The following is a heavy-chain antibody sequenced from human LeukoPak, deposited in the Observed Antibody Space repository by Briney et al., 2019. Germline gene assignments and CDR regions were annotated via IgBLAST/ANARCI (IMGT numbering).Heavy chain of an antibody. CDR2: ISAYNGST. Sequence: ASVKVSCKASGYTFTSYGISWVRQAPGQGLEWMGWISAYNGSTNYAQKLQGRVTMTTDTSTSTAYMELRSLRSDDTAVYYCARVVEDYYDKYWFDPWGQGTLVTVSS. CDR1: GYTFTSYG. J-gene: IGHJ5*02. D-gene: IGHD3-22*01. CDR3: ARVVEDYYDKYWFDP. V-gene: IGHV1-18*01.